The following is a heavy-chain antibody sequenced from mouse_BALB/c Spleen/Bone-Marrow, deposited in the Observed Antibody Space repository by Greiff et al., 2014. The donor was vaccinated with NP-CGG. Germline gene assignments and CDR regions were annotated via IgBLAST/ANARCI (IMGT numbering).Heavy chain of an antibody. J-gene: IGHJ3*01. V-gene: IGHV5-4*02. CDR2: ISDGGSYT. CDR1: GFTFSDYY. Sequence: DVQLQESGGDLVKPGGSLKLSCAASGFTFSDYYMYWVRQTPEKRLEWVATISDGGSYTYYPDSVKGRFTISRDNAKNNLYLHMSSLKSEDTAMYYCARDGDYRYAWFAYWGQGTLVTVSA. D-gene: IGHD2-14*01. CDR3: ARDGDYRYAWFAY.